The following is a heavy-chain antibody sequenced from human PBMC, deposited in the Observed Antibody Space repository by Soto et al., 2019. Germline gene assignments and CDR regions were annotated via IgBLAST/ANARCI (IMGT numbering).Heavy chain of an antibody. CDR1: GYTFTSYG. CDR3: ARDQEELGYCSGGSCQSLDY. CDR2: ISAYNGNT. J-gene: IGHJ4*02. Sequence: ASVKVSCKASGYTFTSYGISWVRQAPGQGLEWMGWISAYNGNTNYAQKLQGRVTMTTDTSTSTAYMELRSLRSDDTAVYYCARDQEELGYCSGGSCQSLDYWGQGTLVTVSS. D-gene: IGHD2-15*01. V-gene: IGHV1-18*01.